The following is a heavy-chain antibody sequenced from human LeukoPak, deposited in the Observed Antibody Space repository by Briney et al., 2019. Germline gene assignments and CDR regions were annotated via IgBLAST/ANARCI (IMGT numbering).Heavy chain of an antibody. CDR3: AKTRGVISATPYYFDY. J-gene: IGHJ4*02. V-gene: IGHV3-23*01. CDR1: GFTFTTYV. CDR2: ISGDSTST. D-gene: IGHD2-2*02. Sequence: GGSLRLSCAASGFTFTTYVMSWVRQAPGKGLEWVSAISGDSTSTFYADSVKGRFTISRDNSKNTVYLHMNSLRAEDTAVYYCAKTRGVISATPYYFDYWGQGTLVTVSS.